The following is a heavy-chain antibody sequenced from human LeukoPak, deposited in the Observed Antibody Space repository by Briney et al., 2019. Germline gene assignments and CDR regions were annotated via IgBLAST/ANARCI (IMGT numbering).Heavy chain of an antibody. D-gene: IGHD3-22*01. CDR2: IIPILGIA. V-gene: IGHV1-69*04. Sequence: SVKVPCKASGGTFSSYAISWVRQAPGQGLEWMGRIIPILGIANYAQKFQGRVTITADKSTSTAYMELSSLRSEDTAVYYCARVAESGYYDSSVLDYWGQGTLVTVSS. CDR1: GGTFSSYA. J-gene: IGHJ4*02. CDR3: ARVAESGYYDSSVLDY.